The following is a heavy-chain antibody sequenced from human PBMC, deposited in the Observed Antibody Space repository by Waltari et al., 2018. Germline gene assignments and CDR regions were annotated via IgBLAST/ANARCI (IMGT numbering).Heavy chain of an antibody. Sequence: QVQLVQSGSELKKPGASVKVSCKASGYTFTSYAMNWVRQAPGQGLEWMGWINTNTWNPTYSQGFTGRFVFSLDTAVSTAYLQISSLKAEDTAVYYCARRGGNIAVAGVYYYYYGMDVWGQGTTVTVSS. V-gene: IGHV7-4-1*02. CDR2: INTNTWNP. D-gene: IGHD6-19*01. CDR3: ARRGGNIAVAGVYYYYYGMDV. CDR1: GYTFTSYA. J-gene: IGHJ6*02.